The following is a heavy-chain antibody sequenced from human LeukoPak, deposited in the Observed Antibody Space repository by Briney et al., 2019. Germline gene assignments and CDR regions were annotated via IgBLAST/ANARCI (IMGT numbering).Heavy chain of an antibody. V-gene: IGHV4-4*02. CDR3: AREDYDDSGAWYFDL. CDR1: GGSISSSNW. Sequence: SETLSLTCAVSGGSISSSNWWSWVRQPPGKGLEWIGEIYHSGSTNYNPSLKSRVTISVDKSKNQFSLKLSSVTAADTAVYYCAREDYDDSGAWYFDLWGRGTLVTVSS. J-gene: IGHJ2*01. D-gene: IGHD3-3*01. CDR2: IYHSGST.